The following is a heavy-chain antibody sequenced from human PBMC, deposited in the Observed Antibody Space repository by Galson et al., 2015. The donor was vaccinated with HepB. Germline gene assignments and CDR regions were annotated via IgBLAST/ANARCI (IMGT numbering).Heavy chain of an antibody. D-gene: IGHD5-12*01. CDR2: IFPADSDT. J-gene: IGHJ4*02. V-gene: IGHV5-51*01. CDR1: GYIFTTSW. Sequence: QSGEEVKKPGESLKISCKASGYIFTTSWIGWVRQMPGKGLEWMGIIFPADSDTRYTPSFQGQVTISVDKSISTAYLQWSSLKASDTAMYDCARIGYSGYEGDYCGQGTLVTVSS. CDR3: ARIGYSGYEGDY.